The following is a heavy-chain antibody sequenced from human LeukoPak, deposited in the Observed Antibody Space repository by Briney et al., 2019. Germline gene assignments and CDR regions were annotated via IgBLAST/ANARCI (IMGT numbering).Heavy chain of an antibody. D-gene: IGHD2-15*01. V-gene: IGHV1-2*02. CDR3: ARDHCSGGSCLIQVVGNYMDV. Sequence: RASVKVSCKASGYTFTGYYMHWVRQAPGQGLEWMGWINPNSGGTNYAQKFQGRVTMTRDTSISTAYMELSRLRSDDTAVYYCARDHCSGGSCLIQVVGNYMDVWGKGTTVTISS. CDR1: GYTFTGYY. CDR2: INPNSGGT. J-gene: IGHJ6*03.